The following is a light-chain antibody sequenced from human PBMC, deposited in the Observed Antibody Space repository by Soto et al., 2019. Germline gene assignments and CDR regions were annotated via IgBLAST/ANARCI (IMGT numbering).Light chain of an antibody. Sequence: EIVMTQSPATLSVSQGERATLSCRATQSVSSNLAWYQQKPGQAPRLLIYGASTRATGIPARFSGSGSGTEFTLTISSLQSEDFAVYYCQQYNNWPYTFGPGTTVDIK. CDR1: QSVSSN. CDR3: QQYNNWPYT. V-gene: IGKV3-15*01. J-gene: IGKJ3*01. CDR2: GAS.